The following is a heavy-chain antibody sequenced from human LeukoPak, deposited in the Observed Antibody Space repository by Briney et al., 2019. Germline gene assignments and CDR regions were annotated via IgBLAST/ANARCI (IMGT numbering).Heavy chain of an antibody. CDR3: ARGAAAAGNDAFDI. Sequence: GGSLRLSCAASGFTFSSYSMNWFRQAPGKGLEWVSSISSSSSYIYYADSVKGRFTISRDNAKNSLYLQMNSLRAEDTAVYYCARGAAAAGNDAFDIWGQGTMVTVSS. CDR2: ISSSSSYI. J-gene: IGHJ3*02. V-gene: IGHV3-21*01. D-gene: IGHD6-13*01. CDR1: GFTFSSYS.